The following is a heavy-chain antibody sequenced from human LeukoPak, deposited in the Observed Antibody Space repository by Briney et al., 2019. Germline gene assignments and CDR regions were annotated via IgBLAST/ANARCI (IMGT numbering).Heavy chain of an antibody. CDR2: IIPIFGTA. Sequence: SVKVSCKASGGTFSSYAISWVRQAPGQGLEWMGGIIPIFGTANYAQKFQGRVTITADESTSTAYMELSSLRSEDTAVYYCASTSRPYYDSSGDYWGQGTLVTVSS. CDR3: ASTSRPYYDSSGDY. D-gene: IGHD3-22*01. CDR1: GGTFSSYA. J-gene: IGHJ4*02. V-gene: IGHV1-69*13.